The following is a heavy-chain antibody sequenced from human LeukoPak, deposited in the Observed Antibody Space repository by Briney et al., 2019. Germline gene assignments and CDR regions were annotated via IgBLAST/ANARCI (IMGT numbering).Heavy chain of an antibody. J-gene: IGHJ4*02. V-gene: IGHV4-4*09. D-gene: IGHD3-10*01. Sequence: SETLSLTCTVSGGSISSNCWSWIRQPPGKGLEWIGCIYASGTTNYNPSLKGRLTISVDTSSSQFSLTVRSVTAADTAVYYCGGRGFWGQGTLVTVSS. CDR3: GGRGF. CDR2: IYASGTT. CDR1: GGSISSNC.